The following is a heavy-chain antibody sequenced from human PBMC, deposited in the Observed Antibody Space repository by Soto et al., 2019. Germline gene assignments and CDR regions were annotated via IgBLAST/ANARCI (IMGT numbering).Heavy chain of an antibody. CDR3: ARDPDNGGDSSGYYYYYYGMDV. CDR1: GGTFSSYT. Sequence: ASVKVSCKASGGTFSSYTISWVRQAPGQGLEWMGRIIPILGIANYAQKFQGRVTITADKSTSTAYMELSSLRSEDTAVYYCARDPDNGGDSSGYYYYYYGMDVWGQGTTVTVSS. J-gene: IGHJ6*02. D-gene: IGHD3-22*01. CDR2: IIPILGIA. V-gene: IGHV1-69*04.